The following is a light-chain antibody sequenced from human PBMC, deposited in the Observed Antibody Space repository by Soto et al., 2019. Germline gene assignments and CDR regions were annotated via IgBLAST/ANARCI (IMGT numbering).Light chain of an antibody. CDR2: DAS. CDR1: QSVSSSH. Sequence: EIVLTQSPATLSLSQGERATLSCGASQSVSSSHLAWYQQKPGLAPRLLIYDASSRATGIPDRFSGSGSGTDFTLTISRLEPEDFAVDYCQQYGSSPWTFGQGTKVEIK. J-gene: IGKJ1*01. CDR3: QQYGSSPWT. V-gene: IGKV3D-20*01.